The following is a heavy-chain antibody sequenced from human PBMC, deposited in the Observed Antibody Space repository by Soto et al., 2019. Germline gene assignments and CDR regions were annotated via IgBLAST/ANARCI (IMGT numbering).Heavy chain of an antibody. CDR1: GYTFTGYY. Sequence: GASVKVSCKTSGYTFTGYYMHWVRQAPGQGLECMGWINLYSGDTNYAQKFQGRVTMTRDTSISTAYMELSRLRSDDTAVYFCARGLVTSISDREDFDYWGLGTLVTVSS. CDR2: INLYSGDT. D-gene: IGHD2-21*02. J-gene: IGHJ4*02. CDR3: ARGLVTSISDREDFDY. V-gene: IGHV1-2*02.